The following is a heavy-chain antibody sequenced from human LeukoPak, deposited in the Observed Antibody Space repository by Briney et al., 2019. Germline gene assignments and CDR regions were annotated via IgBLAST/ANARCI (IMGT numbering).Heavy chain of an antibody. CDR3: ARGIFGMVLNAFDL. Sequence: SETLSLTCTVSGVAISSYYWTWIRQPPGRGLEWVGYISYGGSTNYNPSLKSRVTISVDTSTNQFSLKLSSVTAADTAVYYCARGIFGMVLNAFDLWGRGTMVTVSS. J-gene: IGHJ3*01. D-gene: IGHD3-3*01. V-gene: IGHV4-59*01. CDR2: ISYGGST. CDR1: GVAISSYY.